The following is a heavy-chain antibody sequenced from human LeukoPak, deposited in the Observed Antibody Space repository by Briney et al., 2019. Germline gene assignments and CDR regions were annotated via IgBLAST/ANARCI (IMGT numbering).Heavy chain of an antibody. Sequence: SVKVSCKASGGTFSSYAISWVRQAPGQGLEWMGGIIPIFGTANYAQKFQGRVTITADESTSTAYMELSSLRSEDTAVYYCARDRSGYCSGGSCYRDWFDPWGQGTLVTVSS. CDR2: IIPIFGTA. V-gene: IGHV1-69*13. J-gene: IGHJ5*02. CDR3: ARDRSGYCSGGSCYRDWFDP. CDR1: GGTFSSYA. D-gene: IGHD2-15*01.